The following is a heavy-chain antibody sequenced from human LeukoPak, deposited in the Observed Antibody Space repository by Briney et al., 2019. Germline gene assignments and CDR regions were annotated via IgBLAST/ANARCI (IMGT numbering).Heavy chain of an antibody. CDR2: ISSIVTYT. V-gene: IGHV3-21*01. J-gene: IGHJ6*03. CDR3: ARGQLYLKTVHDYYMDV. D-gene: IGHD2-2*01. Sequence: TGGSLRLSCAASGFTFSAYGIHWVRQAPGRGLEWVSSISSIVTYTAYADSVKGRFTISRDNARNSLDLQMSSLRPEDTAVYYCARGQLYLKTVHDYYMDVWGKGTTVTVSS. CDR1: GFTFSAYG.